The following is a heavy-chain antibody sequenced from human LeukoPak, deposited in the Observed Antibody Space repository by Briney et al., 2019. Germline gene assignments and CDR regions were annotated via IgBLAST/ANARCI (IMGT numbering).Heavy chain of an antibody. CDR3: AKLLHYDSSGYFETDAFDI. D-gene: IGHD3-22*01. J-gene: IGHJ3*02. V-gene: IGHV3-48*03. Sequence: GGSLRLSCAASGFTFSSYEMNWVRQAPGKGLEWVSYISSSGSTIYYADSVKGRFTISRDNAKNLLYLQMNSLRAEDTAVYYCAKLLHYDSSGYFETDAFDIWGQGTMVTVSS. CDR1: GFTFSSYE. CDR2: ISSSGSTI.